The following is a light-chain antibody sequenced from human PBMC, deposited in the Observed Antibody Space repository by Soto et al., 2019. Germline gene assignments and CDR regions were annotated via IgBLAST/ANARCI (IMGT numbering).Light chain of an antibody. CDR3: QSYDSSLSVWV. J-gene: IGLJ3*02. CDR2: GNS. V-gene: IGLV1-40*01. CDR1: SSNIGAGYD. Sequence: QAVVTQPPSVSGAPGLRVTISCTGSSSNIGAGYDVHWYQQLPGTAPKLLIYGNSNRPSGVPDRFSGSKSATSASLAITGLQAEDEADYYCQSYDSSLSVWVFGGGTKVTVL.